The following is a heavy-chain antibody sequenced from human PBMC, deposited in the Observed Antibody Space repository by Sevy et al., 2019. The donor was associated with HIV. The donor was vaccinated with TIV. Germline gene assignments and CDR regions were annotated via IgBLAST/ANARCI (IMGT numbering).Heavy chain of an antibody. V-gene: IGHV3-30*02. CDR3: AKETDASDI. J-gene: IGHJ3*02. Sequence: GGSLRLSCAASGFTISTYTMHWVRQPPGKGLEWVAFVHFDGTIIYTEDSVKGRFTISRDNSKNTLYLQMNSLRAEDTAVYYCAKETDASDIWGQGTTVTVSS. CDR2: VHFDGTII. CDR1: GFTISTYT.